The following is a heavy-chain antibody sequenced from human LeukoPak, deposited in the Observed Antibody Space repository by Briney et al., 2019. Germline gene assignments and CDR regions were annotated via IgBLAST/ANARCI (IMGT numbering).Heavy chain of an antibody. CDR3: AFSGDFRFDY. CDR1: GYTFSRYG. J-gene: IGHJ4*02. Sequence: ASVKVSCKASGYTFSRYGISWVRQAPGQGLEWMGRIIPIFGTANYAQKFQGRVTITTDESTSTAYMELSSLRSEDTAVYYCAFSGDFRFDYWGQGTLVTVSS. CDR2: IIPIFGTA. D-gene: IGHD4-17*01. V-gene: IGHV1-69*05.